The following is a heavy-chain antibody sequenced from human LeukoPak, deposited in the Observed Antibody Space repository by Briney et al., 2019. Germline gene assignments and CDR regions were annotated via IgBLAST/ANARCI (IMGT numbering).Heavy chain of an antibody. CDR3: ASLGYCSSTSCYSPGDY. J-gene: IGHJ4*02. CDR1: GGSISSYY. V-gene: IGHV4-59*01. D-gene: IGHD2-2*02. Sequence: SETLSLTCTVSGGSISSYYWSWIRQPPGKGLEWIGYIYYSGSTNYNPSLKSRVTISVDTSKNQFSLKLSSVTAADTAVYYCASLGYCSSTSCYSPGDYWGQGTLVTVSS. CDR2: IYYSGST.